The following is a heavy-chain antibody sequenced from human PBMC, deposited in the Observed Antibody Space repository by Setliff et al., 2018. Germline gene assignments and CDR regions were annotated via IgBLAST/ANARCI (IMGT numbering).Heavy chain of an antibody. Sequence: ASVKDSCKASVYTFSTYAMNWVRQAPGQGLEWMGWINTKTGDQTYAQGYTGRFAFSLDTSDRATCLDISNLKAEDTAKYYCARADHLVTTTFDYWGQGTLVTVSS. CDR3: ARADHLVTTTFDY. D-gene: IGHD4-17*01. V-gene: IGHV7-4-1*02. CDR1: VYTFSTYA. J-gene: IGHJ4*01. CDR2: INTKTGDQ.